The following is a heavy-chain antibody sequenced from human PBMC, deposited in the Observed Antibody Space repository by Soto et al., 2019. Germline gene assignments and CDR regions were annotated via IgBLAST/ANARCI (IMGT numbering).Heavy chain of an antibody. Sequence: QVQLVESGGGVVQPGRSLRLSCAASGFTFSSYAMHWVRQAPGKGLEWVAVISYDGSNKYYADSVKGRFTISSDNSKNTLYLPMIRLRAEDTAVYYCARGREKYLRGYRARAGYFDLWGRGTLVTVSS. CDR1: GFTFSSYA. CDR2: ISYDGSNK. CDR3: ARGREKYLRGYRARAGYFDL. J-gene: IGHJ2*01. V-gene: IGHV3-30-3*01. D-gene: IGHD3-10*01.